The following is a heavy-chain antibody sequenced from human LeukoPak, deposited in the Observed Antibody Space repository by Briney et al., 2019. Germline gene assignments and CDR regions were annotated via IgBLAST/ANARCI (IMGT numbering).Heavy chain of an antibody. D-gene: IGHD5-12*01. CDR1: GFPFSSYW. Sequence: GGSLRLSCAASGFPFSSYWMSWVRQAPGKGLEWVANIKPDGSEKSYVDSVKGRFTISRDNAKNSLYLQMNSLRAEDTAVYYCARDSGYNAFGYWGQGTLVTVSS. V-gene: IGHV3-7*05. CDR3: ARDSGYNAFGY. J-gene: IGHJ4*02. CDR2: IKPDGSEK.